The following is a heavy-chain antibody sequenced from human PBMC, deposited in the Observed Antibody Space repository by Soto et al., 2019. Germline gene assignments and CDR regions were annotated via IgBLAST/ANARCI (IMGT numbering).Heavy chain of an antibody. CDR1: GGTFSNSA. J-gene: IGHJ4*02. CDR3: AKSGEALAKAMFKGLAN. V-gene: IGHV1-69*01. Sequence: SVXVSCKASGGTFSNSAISCLRQAPGQGLEWMGGILPIFVTPNYAQKFKGRITISADEFSSTAYMELKILRSEDTDVYYCAKSGEALAKAMFKGLANWGKGSMVTVYS. D-gene: IGHD6-19*01. CDR2: ILPIFVTP.